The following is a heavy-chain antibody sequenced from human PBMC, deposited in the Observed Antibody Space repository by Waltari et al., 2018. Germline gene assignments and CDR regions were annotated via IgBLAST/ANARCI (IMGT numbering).Heavy chain of an antibody. CDR3: ARVGSSGYDHYFDY. Sequence: QVQLVQSGAEVKKPGSSVKVSCKASGGTFSSYAISWVRQAPGQGLEWMGGISPSVGTANYEQEFQGRVTITTDESTSTAYMELSSLRSEDTAVYYCARVGSSGYDHYFDYWGQGTLVTVSS. J-gene: IGHJ4*02. V-gene: IGHV1-69*05. CDR1: GGTFSSYA. CDR2: ISPSVGTA. D-gene: IGHD3-22*01.